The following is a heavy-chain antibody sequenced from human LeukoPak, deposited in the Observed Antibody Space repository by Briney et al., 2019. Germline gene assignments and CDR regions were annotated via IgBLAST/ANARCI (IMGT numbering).Heavy chain of an antibody. J-gene: IGHJ6*03. CDR1: GYSISSGNY. D-gene: IGHD5-18*01. V-gene: IGHV4-38-2*02. Sequence: SETLSLTCTVSGYSISSGNYWDWIRQPPGKGLEWIGSIYHSGSTYYNPSLKSRVTILVDTSKNQFSLKLGSVTAADTAVYYCARTTEGGYTYGYFYYYMDVWGKGTTVTISS. CDR3: ARTTEGGYTYGYFYYYMDV. CDR2: IYHSGST.